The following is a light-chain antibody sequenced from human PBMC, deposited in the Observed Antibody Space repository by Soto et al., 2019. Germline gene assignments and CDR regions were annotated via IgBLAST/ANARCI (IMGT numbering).Light chain of an antibody. CDR3: QQRSNWPPLT. CDR2: EAS. Sequence: IVLTQSPATLSLSPGERATLSCRASQGVGRYLAWYQQKPGQAPRLLIYEASNRAIGIPARFSGSGSGTDFTLTISSLEPEDFAVYYCQQRSNWPPLTFGGGTKVDIK. CDR1: QGVGRY. V-gene: IGKV3-11*01. J-gene: IGKJ4*01.